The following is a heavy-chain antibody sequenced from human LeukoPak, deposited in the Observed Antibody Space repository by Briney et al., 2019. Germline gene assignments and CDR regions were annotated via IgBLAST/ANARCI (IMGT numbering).Heavy chain of an antibody. J-gene: IGHJ3*02. D-gene: IGHD3-3*01. V-gene: IGHV4-4*07. CDR1: GGSISSYY. CDR3: ARVKHYYDFWSGYDDAFDI. CDR2: IYTSGST. Sequence: PSETLSLTCTVSGGSISSYYWSWIRQPAGKGREWIGRIYTSGSTNYNPSLKSRVTMSVDTSKNQFSLKLSSVTAADTAVYYCARVKHYYDFWSGYDDAFDIWGQGTMVTVSS.